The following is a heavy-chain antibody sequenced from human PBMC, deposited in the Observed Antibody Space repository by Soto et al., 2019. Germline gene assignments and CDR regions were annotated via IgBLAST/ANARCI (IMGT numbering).Heavy chain of an antibody. Sequence: PGGSLRLSCAASGFTFSSYGMHWVRQAPGKGLEWVAVIWYDGSNKYYADSVKGRFTISRDNSKNTLYLQMNSLRAEDTAVYYCARESGEGPLGYCSSTSCFSFDYWGQGTLVTVSS. CDR1: GFTFSSYG. V-gene: IGHV3-33*01. CDR3: ARESGEGPLGYCSSTSCFSFDY. D-gene: IGHD2-2*01. CDR2: IWYDGSNK. J-gene: IGHJ4*02.